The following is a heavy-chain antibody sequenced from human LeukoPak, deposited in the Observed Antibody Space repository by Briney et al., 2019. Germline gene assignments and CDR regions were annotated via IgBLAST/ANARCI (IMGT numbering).Heavy chain of an antibody. Sequence: SETLSLTCTISGGSISTYYWTWIRQPAGKGLEWIGRISSSGGTDYNPSLQSRVTMSVDSSKNQFSLKLSSVTAADTAVYYCGRGGPPGYSNSIDSWGQGTLVTVSS. V-gene: IGHV4-4*07. CDR1: GGSISTYY. J-gene: IGHJ4*02. D-gene: IGHD6-13*01. CDR2: ISSSGGT. CDR3: GRGGPPGYSNSIDS.